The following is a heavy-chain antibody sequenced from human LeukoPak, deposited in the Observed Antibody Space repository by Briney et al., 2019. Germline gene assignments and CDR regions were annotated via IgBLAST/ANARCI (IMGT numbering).Heavy chain of an antibody. CDR1: GYRLTSYW. CDR3: ASGYSTSWNVY. CDR2: IYPAYSDT. Sequence: GESLQISCQGSGYRLTSYWIGWVRQMPGKGLEWMGIIYPAYSDTRYCPSFQGRVIISADKSINTAYLQWRSLAASDIATYYCASGYSTSWNVYWGQGTPVTVSS. V-gene: IGHV5-51*01. J-gene: IGHJ4*02. D-gene: IGHD1-1*01.